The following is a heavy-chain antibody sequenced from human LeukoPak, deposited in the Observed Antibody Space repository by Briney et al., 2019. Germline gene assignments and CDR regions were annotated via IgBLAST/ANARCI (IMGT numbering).Heavy chain of an antibody. CDR3: ARARAVSLDY. V-gene: IGHV3-48*03. CDR1: GFTFSSYE. J-gene: IGHJ4*02. Sequence: PGGSLRLSCAASGFTFSSYEMNWVRRAPGKGLEWVSYISSSGSTIYYADSVKGRFTISRDNAKNSLYLQMDSLRAEDTAVYYCARARAVSLDYWGQGTLVTVSS. CDR2: ISSSGSTI. D-gene: IGHD6-19*01.